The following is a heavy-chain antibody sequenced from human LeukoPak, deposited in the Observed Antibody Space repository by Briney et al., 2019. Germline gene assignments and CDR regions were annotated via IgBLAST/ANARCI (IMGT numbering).Heavy chain of an antibody. V-gene: IGHV3-48*03. CDR3: ARVFTMVRGVIISRILYYFDY. CDR1: GFTFSSYE. CDR2: ISSSGSTI. Sequence: GGSLRLSCAASGFTFSSYEMNWVRQAPGKGLEWVSYISSSGSTIYYADSVKGRFTISRDNAKNSLYLQMNSLRAKDTAVYYCARVFTMVRGVIISRILYYFDYWGQGTLVTVSS. D-gene: IGHD3-10*01. J-gene: IGHJ4*02.